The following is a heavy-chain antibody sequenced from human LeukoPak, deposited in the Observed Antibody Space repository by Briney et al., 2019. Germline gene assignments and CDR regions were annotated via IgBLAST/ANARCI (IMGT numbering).Heavy chain of an antibody. CDR3: AKDRRDGYGPYYFDY. J-gene: IGHJ4*02. CDR1: GGTFSSYA. CDR2: IIPIFGTA. V-gene: IGHV1-69*13. D-gene: IGHD5-12*01. Sequence: GASVKVSCKASGGTFSSYAIGWVRQAPGQGLEWMGGIIPIFGTANYAQKFQGRVTITADESTSTAYMELSSLRSEDTAVYYCAKDRRDGYGPYYFDYWGQGTLVTVSS.